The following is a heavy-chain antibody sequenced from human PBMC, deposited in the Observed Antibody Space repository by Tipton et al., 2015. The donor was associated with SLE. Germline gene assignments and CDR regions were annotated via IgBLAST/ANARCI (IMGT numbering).Heavy chain of an antibody. CDR3: ARGGAVAGHFDY. J-gene: IGHJ4*02. CDR1: GFTFSSYS. V-gene: IGHV3-21*01. Sequence: SLRLSCAASGFTFSSYSMNWVRQAPGKGLEWASSISSSSSYIYYADSVKGRFTISRDNAKNSLYLQMNSLRAEDTAVYYCARGGAVAGHFDYWGQGTLVTVSS. CDR2: ISSSSSYI. D-gene: IGHD6-19*01.